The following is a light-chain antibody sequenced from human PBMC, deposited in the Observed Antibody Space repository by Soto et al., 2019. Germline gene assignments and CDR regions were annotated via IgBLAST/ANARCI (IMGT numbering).Light chain of an antibody. CDR2: AAS. J-gene: IGKJ5*01. CDR3: QQTYSSPSIT. Sequence: DIQMTQSPSSLSASLGDRVTITFRASQSISNFLNWFQHKPGKAPKVLISAASTLQSGVPSRFSGSVSGTDFTLTISSLQPEDFATYYCQQTYSSPSITFGQGTRLEI. V-gene: IGKV1-39*01. CDR1: QSISNF.